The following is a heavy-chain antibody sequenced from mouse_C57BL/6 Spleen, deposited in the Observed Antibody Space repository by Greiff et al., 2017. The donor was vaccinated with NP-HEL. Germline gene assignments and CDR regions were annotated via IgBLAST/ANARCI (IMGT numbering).Heavy chain of an antibody. Sequence: EVKLMESGGGLVKPGGSLKLSCAASGFTFSSYAMSWVRQTPEKRLEWVATISDGGSYTYYPDNVKGRFTISRDNAKNKLYLQMSHLKSEDTAMYYCARDYGSSRYYFDYWGQVTTLTVSS. J-gene: IGHJ2*01. V-gene: IGHV5-4*01. CDR2: ISDGGSYT. D-gene: IGHD1-1*01. CDR3: ARDYGSSRYYFDY. CDR1: GFTFSSYA.